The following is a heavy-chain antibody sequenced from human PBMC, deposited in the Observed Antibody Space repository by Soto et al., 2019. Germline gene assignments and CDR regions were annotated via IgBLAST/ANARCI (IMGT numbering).Heavy chain of an antibody. CDR1: GDSVSSNSAA. J-gene: IGHJ6*02. CDR2: TYYRSKWYN. CDR3: ARGPTVTNQPGHYYYYGMDV. D-gene: IGHD4-17*01. V-gene: IGHV6-1*01. Sequence: PSQTLSLTCAISGDSVSSNSAAWNWIRQSPSRGLEWLGRTYYRSKWYNDYAVSVKSRITINPDTSKNQFSLQLNSVTPEDTAVYYCARGPTVTNQPGHYYYYGMDVWGQGTTVTVSS.